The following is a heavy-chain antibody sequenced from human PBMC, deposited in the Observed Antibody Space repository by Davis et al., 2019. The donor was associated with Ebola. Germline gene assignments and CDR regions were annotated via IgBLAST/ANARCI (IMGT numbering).Heavy chain of an antibody. CDR1: GASISSYY. CDR3: ARGRLLEWPPTFYGLDV. Sequence: SETLSLTCSVSGASISSYYWSWIRQAPGKGLEWIGSRYTSGSTNHNPSLQSRVIISIDTANKQISLKLSSVTAADTAVYYCARGRLLEWPPTFYGLDVWGKGTTVTVSS. J-gene: IGHJ6*04. CDR2: RYTSGST. V-gene: IGHV4-59*13. D-gene: IGHD3-3*01.